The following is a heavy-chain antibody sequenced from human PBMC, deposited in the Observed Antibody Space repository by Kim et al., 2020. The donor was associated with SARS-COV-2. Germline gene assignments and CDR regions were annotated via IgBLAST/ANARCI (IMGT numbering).Heavy chain of an antibody. Sequence: GESLKISCKGSGYSFTSYWISWVRQMPGKGLEWMGRIDPSDSYTNYSPSFQGHVTISADKSISTAYLQWSSLKASDTAMYYCARWASITIFGVPTRDYYYGMDVWGQGTTVTVSS. D-gene: IGHD3-3*01. J-gene: IGHJ6*02. CDR3: ARWASITIFGVPTRDYYYGMDV. V-gene: IGHV5-10-1*01. CDR2: IDPSDSYT. CDR1: GYSFTSYW.